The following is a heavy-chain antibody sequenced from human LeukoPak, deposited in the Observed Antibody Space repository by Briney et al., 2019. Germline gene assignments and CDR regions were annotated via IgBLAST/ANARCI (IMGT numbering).Heavy chain of an antibody. D-gene: IGHD3-22*01. J-gene: IGHJ5*02. CDR2: ISGSGGST. V-gene: IGHV3-23*01. CDR3: AKDDSSGPYNWFDP. CDR1: GFTFSSSA. Sequence: GGSLRLSCAASGFTFSSSAMSWVRQAPGKGLEWVSAISGSGGSTYYAGSVKGRFTISRDNSKNTLYLQMISLRAEDTAVYYCAKDDSSGPYNWFDPWGQGTLVTVSS.